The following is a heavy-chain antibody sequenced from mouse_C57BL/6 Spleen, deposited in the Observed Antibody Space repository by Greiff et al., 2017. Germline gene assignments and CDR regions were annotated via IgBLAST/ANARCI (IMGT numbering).Heavy chain of an antibody. J-gene: IGHJ4*01. CDR1: GYSITSGYY. CDR3: ARTVVTTVAMDY. Sequence: EVKLMESGPGLVKPSQSLSLTCSVTGYSITSGYYWNWIRQFPGNKLEWMGYISYDGSNNYNPSLKNRISITRDTSKNQFFLKLNSVTTEDTATYYCARTVVTTVAMDYWGQGTSVTVSS. V-gene: IGHV3-6*01. CDR2: ISYDGSN. D-gene: IGHD2-2*01.